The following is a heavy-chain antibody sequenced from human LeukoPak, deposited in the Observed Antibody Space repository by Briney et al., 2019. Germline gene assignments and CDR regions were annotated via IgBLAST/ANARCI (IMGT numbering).Heavy chain of an antibody. J-gene: IGHJ4*02. Sequence: SQTLSLTCAVSGGSISSGGYSWSWIRQPPGKGLEWIGYIYHSGSTYYNPSLKSRVTISVDRSENQFSLKLSSVTAADTAVYYCAREGYDSSGYQHPDYWGQGTLVTVSS. D-gene: IGHD3-22*01. V-gene: IGHV4-30-2*01. CDR1: GGSISSGGYS. CDR2: IYHSGST. CDR3: AREGYDSSGYQHPDY.